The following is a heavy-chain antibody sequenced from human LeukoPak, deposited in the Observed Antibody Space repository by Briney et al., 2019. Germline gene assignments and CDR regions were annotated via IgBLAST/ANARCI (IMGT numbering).Heavy chain of an antibody. D-gene: IGHD5-18*01. V-gene: IGHV4-61*02. CDR1: GGSISSGSYY. CDR3: ARGVNGYLHHDY. Sequence: SETLSLTCTVSGGSISSGSYYWSWIRQPAGKGLEWIGRIYTSGSTNYNPSLKSRVTISVDTSKNQFSLKLSSVTAADTAVYYCARGVNGYLHHDYWGQGTLVTVSS. CDR2: IYTSGST. J-gene: IGHJ4*02.